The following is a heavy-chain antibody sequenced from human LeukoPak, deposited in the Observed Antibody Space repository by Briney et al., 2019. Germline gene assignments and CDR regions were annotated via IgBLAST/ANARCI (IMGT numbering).Heavy chain of an antibody. J-gene: IGHJ6*02. Sequence: PSETLSLTCTVSGGSISSYYWSWIRQPAGKGLEWIGRIYTSGSTNYNPSLKSRVTMSVDTSKNQFSLKLSSVTAADTAVYYCARARRIAVAGTSDYYYYYGMDVWGQGTTVTVSS. CDR2: IYTSGST. D-gene: IGHD6-19*01. CDR3: ARARRIAVAGTSDYYYYYGMDV. V-gene: IGHV4-4*07. CDR1: GGSISSYY.